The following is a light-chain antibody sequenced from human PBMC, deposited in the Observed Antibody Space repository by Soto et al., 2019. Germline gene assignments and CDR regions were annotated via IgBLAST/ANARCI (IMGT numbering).Light chain of an antibody. J-gene: IGKJ4*01. CDR2: DAS. Sequence: ATVSLSKRDRATLSCRASRRVSSYLAWYQQKAGQAPRLLIYDASNRAAGTPARFSGSGSGTDFTLTISSLEPEDFAVYYCQHPTNLPLTFCGGTK. V-gene: IGKV3-11*01. CDR3: QHPTNLPLT. CDR1: RRVSSY.